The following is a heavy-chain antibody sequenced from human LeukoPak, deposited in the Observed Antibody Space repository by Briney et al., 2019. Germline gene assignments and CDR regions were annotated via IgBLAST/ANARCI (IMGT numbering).Heavy chain of an antibody. D-gene: IGHD3-3*01. Sequence: GGSLRLSCVASGFSFSNYAMSWVRQAPGKGLEWVAVISYDGSNKYYGDSVKGRFTISRDNSKNTLFLQMNSLRPEDTAVYYCAKESDDYYFDFWGQGTLVTVSS. CDR2: ISYDGSNK. CDR1: GFSFSNYA. V-gene: IGHV3-30*18. J-gene: IGHJ4*02. CDR3: AKESDDYYFDF.